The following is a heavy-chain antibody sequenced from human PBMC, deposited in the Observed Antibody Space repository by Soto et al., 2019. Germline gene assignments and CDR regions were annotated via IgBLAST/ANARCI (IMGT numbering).Heavy chain of an antibody. J-gene: IGHJ6*02. V-gene: IGHV5-51*01. CDR2: VYPDDSDT. D-gene: IGHD5-18*01. Sequence: PGESLKISCKGSDYIFTSYWIGWVRQMPGKGLEWMGIVYPDDSDTRYSPSFQGQVTISADKSISTAYLQWSSLKASDTAMYYCARHGGYGQGYYYYYGMDVWGQGTTVTVSS. CDR3: ARHGGYGQGYYYYYGMDV. CDR1: DYIFTSYW.